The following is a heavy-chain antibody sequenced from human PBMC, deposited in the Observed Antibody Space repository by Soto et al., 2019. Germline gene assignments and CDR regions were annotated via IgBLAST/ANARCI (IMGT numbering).Heavy chain of an antibody. J-gene: IGHJ3*01. V-gene: IGHV3-74*01. D-gene: IGHD1-1*01. CDR2: INTDGSGT. CDR1: GFTFSSDW. CDR3: ARDRGYTDSFDV. Sequence: GSLRLSCAASGFTFSSDWMHWVRQAPGKGLVWVSRINTDGSGTTYADSVKGRFTISRDNAKNMVYLQMNSLRAEDTAVYYCARDRGYTDSFDVWGRGTMVT.